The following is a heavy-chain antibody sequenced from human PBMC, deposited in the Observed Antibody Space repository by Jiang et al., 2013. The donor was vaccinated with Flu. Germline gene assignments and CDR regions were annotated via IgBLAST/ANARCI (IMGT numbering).Heavy chain of an antibody. D-gene: IGHD3-10*01. Sequence: DYYMSWIRQAPGKGLEWVSYISSSGSTIYYADSVKGRFTISRDNAKNSLYLQMNSLRAEDTAVYYCARDDYYGSGRDGSEAFDIWGQGTMVTVSS. V-gene: IGHV3-11*01. CDR1: DYY. J-gene: IGHJ3*02. CDR2: ISSSGSTI. CDR3: ARDDYYGSGRDGSEAFDI.